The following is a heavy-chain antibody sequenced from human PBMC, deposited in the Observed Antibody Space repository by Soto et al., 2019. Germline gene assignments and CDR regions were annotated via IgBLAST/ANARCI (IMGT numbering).Heavy chain of an antibody. J-gene: IGHJ5*01. CDR3: AKNLDELRYFDWPLDS. Sequence: GGSLRLSCAVSGFTFSSYAMSWVRQAPGKGLEWVSAISASASSTFSADSVKGRFTVSRDNSKNTLYLQMSSLRAEDTAVYYCAKNLDELRYFDWPLDSWGQGTLVTVSS. D-gene: IGHD3-9*01. V-gene: IGHV3-23*01. CDR1: GFTFSSYA. CDR2: ISASASST.